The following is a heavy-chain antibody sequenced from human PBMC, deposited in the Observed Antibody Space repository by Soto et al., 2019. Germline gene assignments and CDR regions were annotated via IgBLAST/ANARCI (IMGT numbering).Heavy chain of an antibody. CDR2: IIPIFGTA. CDR3: ATRSSGSFHFDY. D-gene: IGHD1-26*01. CDR1: GGTFSSYA. V-gene: IGHV1-69*01. J-gene: IGHJ4*02. Sequence: QVQLVQSGAEVKKPGSSVKVSCKASGGTFSSYAISWVRQAPGQGLEWMGGIIPIFGTANYAQKFQGRVTIIAGEYTTTAYMELSSLRSEDTALYYCATRSSGSFHFDYWGQGTLVSVSS.